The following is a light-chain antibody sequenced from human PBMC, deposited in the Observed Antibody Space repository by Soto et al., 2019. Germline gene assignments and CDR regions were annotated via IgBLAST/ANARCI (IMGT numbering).Light chain of an antibody. CDR2: GAS. V-gene: IGKV3-20*01. Sequence: ENVLTQSPGTLSLSPGDRATLSCRASQSFNSNYLVWYQQKPGQAPRLLIYGASTRATGIPDRFSGSGSGTDFTLTINSLEPEDFAVYYCQQYDNSPPYTFGQGTKLEIK. CDR1: QSFNSNY. J-gene: IGKJ2*01. CDR3: QQYDNSPPYT.